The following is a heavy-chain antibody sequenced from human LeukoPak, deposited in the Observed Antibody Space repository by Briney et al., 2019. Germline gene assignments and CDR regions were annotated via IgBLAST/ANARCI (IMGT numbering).Heavy chain of an antibody. Sequence: GGSLRLSCAVSGFSVSAHYMNWVRQAPGKGLEWVSVIYAGGSTYYADSVKGRFTISRDNSKNTVYLQMNSLRAEDTAVYYCARQYNWNYHYAMDVWGQGTTVTVSS. CDR1: GFSVSAHY. CDR3: ARQYNWNYHYAMDV. D-gene: IGHD1-7*01. CDR2: IYAGGST. J-gene: IGHJ6*02. V-gene: IGHV3-53*01.